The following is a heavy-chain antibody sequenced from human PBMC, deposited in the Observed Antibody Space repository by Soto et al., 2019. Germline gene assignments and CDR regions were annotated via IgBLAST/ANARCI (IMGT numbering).Heavy chain of an antibody. V-gene: IGHV4-59*01. D-gene: IGHD4-17*01. CDR2: IYYSGST. J-gene: IGHJ1*01. CDR3: ARTYGDYPFVFQH. Sequence: SETLSLTCTVSGGSISSYYWSWIRQPPGKGLEWIGYIYYSGSTNYNPSLKSRVTISVDTSKNQFSLKLSSVTAADTAVYYCARTYGDYPFVFQHWGQGTLVTVS. CDR1: GGSISSYY.